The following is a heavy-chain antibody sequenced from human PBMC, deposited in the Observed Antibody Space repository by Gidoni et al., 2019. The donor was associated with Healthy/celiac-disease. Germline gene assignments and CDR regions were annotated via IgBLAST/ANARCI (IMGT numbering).Heavy chain of an antibody. CDR1: GFTFSSYA. Sequence: EVQLLESGGGLVQPGGSLRLSCAASGFTFSSYAMSWVRQAPGKGLEWVSAISGSGGSTYYADSVKGRFTISRDNSKNTLYLQMNSLRAEDTAVYYCAKVKVGIVVVPAAINFDYWGQGTLVTVSS. J-gene: IGHJ4*02. CDR2: ISGSGGST. V-gene: IGHV3-23*01. D-gene: IGHD2-2*01. CDR3: AKVKVGIVVVPAAINFDY.